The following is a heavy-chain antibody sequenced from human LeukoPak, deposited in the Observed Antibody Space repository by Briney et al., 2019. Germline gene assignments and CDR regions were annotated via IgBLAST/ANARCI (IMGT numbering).Heavy chain of an antibody. CDR3: VKEVVATIPPL. V-gene: IGHV3-23*01. CDR1: GFILSNCA. J-gene: IGHJ4*02. Sequence: PGGSLRLSCAASGFILSNCAMTWVRQAPGKGLEWVSGIDTKGTRTYYADSVKGRFTISRDNSKNTLFLQMNSLRAEDTAVYYCVKEVVATIPPLWGQGTLVTVFS. D-gene: IGHD5-12*01. CDR2: IDTKGTRT.